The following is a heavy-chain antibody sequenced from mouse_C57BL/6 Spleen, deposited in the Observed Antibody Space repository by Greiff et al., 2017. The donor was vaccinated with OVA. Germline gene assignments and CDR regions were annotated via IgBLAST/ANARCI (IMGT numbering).Heavy chain of an antibody. CDR3: ARGYYGSSYRGYFDV. D-gene: IGHD1-1*01. CDR2: INPSNGGT. J-gene: IGHJ1*03. CDR1: GYTFTSYG. Sequence: VQLQQPGTELVKPGASVKLSCKASGYTFTSYGMHWVKQRPGQGLEWIGNINPSNGGTNYNEKVKSKATLTVDKSSSTAYMQFSSLTSEDSAVYYCARGYYGSSYRGYFDVWGTGPTVTVSS. V-gene: IGHV1-53*01.